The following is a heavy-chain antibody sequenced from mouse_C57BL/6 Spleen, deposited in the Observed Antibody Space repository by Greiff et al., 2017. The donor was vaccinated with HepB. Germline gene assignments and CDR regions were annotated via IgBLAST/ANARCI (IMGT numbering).Heavy chain of an antibody. CDR2: IYPGGGYT. V-gene: IGHV1-63*01. CDR3: ARWGDYGGYFDY. CDR1: GYTFTNYW. Sequence: QVQLQQSGAELARPGTSVKMSCKASGYTFTNYWIGWAKQRPGHGLEWIGDIYPGGGYTNYNAKFKGKATLTADKSSSTAYMQFSSLTSEDSAIYYCARWGDYGGYFDYWGQGTTLTVSS. J-gene: IGHJ2*01. D-gene: IGHD2-4*01.